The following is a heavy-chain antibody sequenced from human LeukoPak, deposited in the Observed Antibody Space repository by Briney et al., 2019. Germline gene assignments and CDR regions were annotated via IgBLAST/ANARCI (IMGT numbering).Heavy chain of an antibody. Sequence: ASETLSLTCAVYGGSFSGYYWSWIRQPPGKGLEWIGYIYYSGSTYYNPSLKRRVTISVDTSKNQFSLKLSSVTAADTAVYYCARRAARRPRNAFDIWGQGTMVTVSS. CDR2: IYYSGST. V-gene: IGHV4-30-4*08. CDR1: GGSFSGYY. D-gene: IGHD6-6*01. CDR3: ARRAARRPRNAFDI. J-gene: IGHJ3*02.